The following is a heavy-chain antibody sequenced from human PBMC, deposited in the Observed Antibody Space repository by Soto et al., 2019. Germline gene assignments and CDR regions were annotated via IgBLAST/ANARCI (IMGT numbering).Heavy chain of an antibody. Sequence: QVQLVESGGGVVQPGRSLRLSCAASGFTFSRYAMHWVRQAPCKGLEWVAVISYDGSNKYYADSVKGRFTISRDNSKNTLYLQMNSLRAEDTAVYYCARDARSEDAFDIWGQGTMVTVSS. CDR2: ISYDGSNK. CDR3: ARDARSEDAFDI. V-gene: IGHV3-30-3*01. D-gene: IGHD1-26*01. J-gene: IGHJ3*02. CDR1: GFTFSRYA.